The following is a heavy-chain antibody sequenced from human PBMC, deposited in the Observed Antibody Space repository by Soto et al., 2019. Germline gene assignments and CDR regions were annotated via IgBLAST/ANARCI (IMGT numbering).Heavy chain of an antibody. CDR2: MNPNSGNT. J-gene: IGHJ3*02. D-gene: IGHD3-10*01. CDR1: GYTFTSYG. CDR3: ARGINYYDSGDDAYDI. V-gene: IGHV1-8*02. Sequence: GASVKVSCKASGYTFTSYGISWVRQAPGQGLEWMGWMNPNSGNTGYAQKLQGRVTMTRNTSISTAYMELSSLRSEDTAVYYCARGINYYDSGDDAYDIWGQGTMVTVSS.